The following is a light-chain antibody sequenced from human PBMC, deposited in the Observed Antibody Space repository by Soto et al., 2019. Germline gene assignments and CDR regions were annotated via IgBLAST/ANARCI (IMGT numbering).Light chain of an antibody. V-gene: IGKV3-20*01. CDR2: GAS. Sequence: IVMTQSPGTLSLSAGERATISCMASQSISSSYLAWYQQRPGQAPRLLIYGASSRATGIPDRFSGSGSGTEFTLTISRLEPEDFAVYYCQQYGSSSWTFGQGTRWIS. CDR1: QSISSSY. CDR3: QQYGSSSWT. J-gene: IGKJ1*01.